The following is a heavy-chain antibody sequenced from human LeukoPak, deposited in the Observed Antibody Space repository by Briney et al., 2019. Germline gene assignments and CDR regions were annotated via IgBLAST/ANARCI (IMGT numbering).Heavy chain of an antibody. CDR3: ATGGIAVAGTLNNFDY. D-gene: IGHD6-19*01. CDR2: IKQDGSEK. V-gene: IGHV3-7*01. J-gene: IGHJ4*02. Sequence: GGSLRLSCAASGFTFSIYGMSWVRQAPGKGLEWVANIKQDGSEKYYVDSVKGRFTISRDNAKNSLYLQMNSLRAEDTAVYYCATGGIAVAGTLNNFDYWGQGTLVTVSS. CDR1: GFTFSIYG.